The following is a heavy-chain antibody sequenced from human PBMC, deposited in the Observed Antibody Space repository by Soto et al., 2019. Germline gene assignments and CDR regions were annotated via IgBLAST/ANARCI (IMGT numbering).Heavy chain of an antibody. CDR2: ISSSSSTI. Sequence: HPGGSLRLSCAASGFTFSSYSMNWVRQAPGKGLEWVSYISSSSSTIYYADSVKGRFTISRDNAKNSLYLQMNSLRAEDTAVYYCAREPFGELRGPYYYYMDVWGKGTTVTVSS. J-gene: IGHJ6*03. CDR1: GFTFSSYS. D-gene: IGHD3-10*01. V-gene: IGHV3-48*01. CDR3: AREPFGELRGPYYYYMDV.